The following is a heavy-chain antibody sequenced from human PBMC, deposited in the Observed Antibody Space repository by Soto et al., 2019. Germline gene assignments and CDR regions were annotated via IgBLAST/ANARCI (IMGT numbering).Heavy chain of an antibody. CDR1: GFTFNTYW. CDR3: ASGVYDSSAYFDY. D-gene: IGHD3-22*01. Sequence: GGSLRLSCAASGFTFNTYWMHWVRQVPGEGLVWVARITPNGRSTTYADSVKGRFTISRDNAKSTVYLQMNSLRAEDTAVYYCASGVYDSSAYFDYWGQGALVTVSS. CDR2: ITPNGRST. V-gene: IGHV3-74*01. J-gene: IGHJ4*02.